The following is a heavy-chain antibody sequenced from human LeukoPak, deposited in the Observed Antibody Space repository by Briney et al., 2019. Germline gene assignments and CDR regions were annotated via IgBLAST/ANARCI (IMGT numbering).Heavy chain of an antibody. V-gene: IGHV4-34*01. CDR3: ARGYYDSSGYSSRDFDY. CDR1: GGSFSGYY. J-gene: IGHJ4*02. CDR2: INHSGST. D-gene: IGHD3-22*01. Sequence: SETLSLTCAVYGGSFSGYYWSWIRQPPGKGLEWIGEINHSGSTNYNPSLKSRVTISVDASKNQFSLKLSSVTAADTAVYYCARGYYDSSGYSSRDFDYWGQGTLVTVSS.